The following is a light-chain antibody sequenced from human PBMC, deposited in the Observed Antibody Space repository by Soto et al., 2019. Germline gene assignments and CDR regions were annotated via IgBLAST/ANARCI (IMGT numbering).Light chain of an antibody. CDR3: QQYCSSSWT. J-gene: IGKJ1*01. CDR2: GAS. V-gene: IGKV3-20*01. CDR1: QSVSSSY. Sequence: EIVLTQTPGTLSLSPGERATLACRASQSVSSSYLAWYQQKPGKAPRLLIYGASSRATGMPDRFSGSGSETDFTLTISSLEPEDFAVYYCQQYCSSSWTFGQGTKVEIK.